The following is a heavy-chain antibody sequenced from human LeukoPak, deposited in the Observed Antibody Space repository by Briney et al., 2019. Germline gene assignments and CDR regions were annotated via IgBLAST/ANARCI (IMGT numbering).Heavy chain of an antibody. Sequence: GGSLRLSCAASGFTFSSYAMSWVRQAPGKGLEWVSAISGSGGSTYYADSVKGRFTISRDNSKNTLYLQMNSLRAEDTAVYYCAKDAYYDYVWGSYRPKYYFDYWGQGTLVTVSS. CDR3: AKDAYYDYVWGSYRPKYYFDY. D-gene: IGHD3-16*02. V-gene: IGHV3-23*01. CDR2: ISGSGGST. CDR1: GFTFSSYA. J-gene: IGHJ4*02.